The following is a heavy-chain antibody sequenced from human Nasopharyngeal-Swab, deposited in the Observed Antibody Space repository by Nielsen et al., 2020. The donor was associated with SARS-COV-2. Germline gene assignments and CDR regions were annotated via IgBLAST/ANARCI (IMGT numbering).Heavy chain of an antibody. D-gene: IGHD3-3*01. CDR3: ARVLRFLEWPPAYYMDV. V-gene: IGHV5-10-1*01. Sequence: GGSLRLSCKGSGYSFTSYWISWVRQMPGKGLVWMGRIDPSDSYTNYSPSFQGHVTISADKSISTAYLQWSSLKASDTAMYYCARVLRFLEWPPAYYMDVWGKGTTVTVSS. CDR2: IDPSDSYT. CDR1: GYSFTSYW. J-gene: IGHJ6*03.